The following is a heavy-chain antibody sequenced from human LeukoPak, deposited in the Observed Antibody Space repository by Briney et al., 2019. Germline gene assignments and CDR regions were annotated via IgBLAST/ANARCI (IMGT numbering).Heavy chain of an antibody. CDR2: ISYDGSNK. CDR1: GFTFSSYA. CDR3: ARDGVEEWLLSSETSNYYYYMDV. D-gene: IGHD3-3*01. V-gene: IGHV3-30*01. J-gene: IGHJ6*03. Sequence: PGRSLRLSCAASGFTFSSYAMHWVRQAPGKGLEWVAVISYDGSNKYYADSVKGRFTISRDNSKNTLYLQMNSLRAEDTAVYYCARDGVEEWLLSSETSNYYYYMDVWGKGTTVTVSS.